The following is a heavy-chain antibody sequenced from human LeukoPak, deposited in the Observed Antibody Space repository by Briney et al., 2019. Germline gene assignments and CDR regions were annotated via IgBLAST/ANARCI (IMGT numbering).Heavy chain of an antibody. CDR1: GYTFTSYG. J-gene: IGHJ4*02. Sequence: ASVKVSCKASGYTFTSYGISWVRQAPGQGLEWMGWISAYNGNTNYAQKLQGRVTMTTDTSTSTAYMELRSLRSDDTAVYYCARDWTYCSSTSCYGLPDYWGQGTLVTVSS. CDR3: ARDWTYCSSTSCYGLPDY. CDR2: ISAYNGNT. V-gene: IGHV1-18*01. D-gene: IGHD2-2*01.